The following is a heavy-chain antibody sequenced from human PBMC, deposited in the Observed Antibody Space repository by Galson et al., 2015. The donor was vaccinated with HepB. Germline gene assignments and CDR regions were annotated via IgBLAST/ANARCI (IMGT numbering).Heavy chain of an antibody. Sequence: SLRLSCAASGFNVSRNYMSWVRQAPGKGLEWVSIIYVGGTAYYADSVKGRFTISGDSSKNTLYLQMNHLRPGDTAVYYCARDVGSFSSGYYFDYWGQGTLVTVSS. CDR1: GFNVSRNY. D-gene: IGHD6-6*01. J-gene: IGHJ4*02. CDR3: ARDVGSFSSGYYFDY. V-gene: IGHV3-66*02. CDR2: IYVGGTA.